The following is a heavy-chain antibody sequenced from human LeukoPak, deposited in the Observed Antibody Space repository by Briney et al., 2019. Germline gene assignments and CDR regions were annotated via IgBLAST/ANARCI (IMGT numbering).Heavy chain of an antibody. CDR1: GFAFSRNY. V-gene: IGHV3-74*01. CDR2: ISPDGGKP. J-gene: IGHJ5*02. D-gene: IGHD4-17*01. Sequence: GGSLRLSCAASGFAFSRNYIHWVRQAPGKGLVWVSRISPDGGKPDYADSVKGRFTVSRDNAKNTLYLQMNSLRAEDSAVYYCARNFDYGDYLWGQGTLVTVSS. CDR3: ARNFDYGDYL.